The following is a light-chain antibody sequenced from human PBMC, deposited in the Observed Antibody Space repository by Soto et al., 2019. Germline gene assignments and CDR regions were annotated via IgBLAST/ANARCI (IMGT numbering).Light chain of an antibody. V-gene: IGKV1-5*01. J-gene: IGKJ4*01. Sequence: EIPMTQSPSTLFASVGDRATIXCRASHSLSNGLDWYHQKPGKTPNLLIYDASNLGGVGPPRFSGSGSATEFSRTITSLQPEDFATYYCQQLSRYPLTFGGGTKVDIK. CDR2: DAS. CDR1: HSLSNG. CDR3: QQLSRYPLT.